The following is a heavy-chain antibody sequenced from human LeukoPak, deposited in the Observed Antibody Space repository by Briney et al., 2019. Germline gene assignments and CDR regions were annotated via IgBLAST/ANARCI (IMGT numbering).Heavy chain of an antibody. CDR1: GFTFDDYT. Sequence: PGGSLRLSCAASGFTFDDYTMHWVRQAPGKGLEWVSLISWDGGSTYYADSVKGRFTISRHNSKNTLYLQMNSLRAEDTAVYYCAREQRDIVGALFDYWGQGTLVTVSS. CDR3: AREQRDIVGALFDY. D-gene: IGHD1-26*01. V-gene: IGHV3-43*01. CDR2: ISWDGGST. J-gene: IGHJ4*02.